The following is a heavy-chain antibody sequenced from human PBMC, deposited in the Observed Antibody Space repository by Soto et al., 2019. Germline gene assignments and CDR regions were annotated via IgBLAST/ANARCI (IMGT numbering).Heavy chain of an antibody. CDR1: GGSISSSNW. CDR3: ARDRGYGDLDS. Sequence: SETLSLTCAVSGGSISSSNWWSWVRQPPGKGLERIGEIYYSGSTNYNPSLKSRVTISIDTSKNQFSLKLSSVTAADTAMYYCARDRGYGDLDSWGQGTLVTVSS. J-gene: IGHJ4*02. CDR2: IYYSGST. V-gene: IGHV4-4*02. D-gene: IGHD4-17*01.